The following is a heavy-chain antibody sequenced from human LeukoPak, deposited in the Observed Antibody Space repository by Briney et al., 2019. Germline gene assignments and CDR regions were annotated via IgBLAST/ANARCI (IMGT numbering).Heavy chain of an antibody. CDR3: ARGAWDYDGKDY. V-gene: IGHV1-2*06. CDR2: INPRIGDT. Sequence: ASVKVSCTASGYTFTGFYIHWVRQAPGQELEWMGRINPRIGDTNSARRFQGRVTMTRDTSISTAYMDLNRLTSDDTAVYYCARGAWDYDGKDYWGQGTLVTVSS. J-gene: IGHJ4*02. CDR1: GYTFTGFY. D-gene: IGHD1-7*01.